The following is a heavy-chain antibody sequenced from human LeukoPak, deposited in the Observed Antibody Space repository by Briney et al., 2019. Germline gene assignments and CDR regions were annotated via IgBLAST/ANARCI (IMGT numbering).Heavy chain of an antibody. J-gene: IGHJ3*02. V-gene: IGHV1-69*13. CDR3: ARTYYYDSSGYPVQVSDAFDI. Sequence: SVKVSCKASGYTFTGYYMHWVRQAPGQGLEWMGGIIPIFHTADYAQKFQGRVTITADESTSTVYMELSRLRSEDTAMYYCARTYYYDSSGYPVQVSDAFDIWGQGTMVTVSS. CDR2: IIPIFHTA. CDR1: GYTFTGYY. D-gene: IGHD3-22*01.